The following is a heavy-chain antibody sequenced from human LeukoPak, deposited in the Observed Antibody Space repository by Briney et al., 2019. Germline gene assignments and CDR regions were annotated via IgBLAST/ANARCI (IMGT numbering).Heavy chain of an antibody. CDR2: INPNSGGT. CDR3: ARHMGDLIDY. J-gene: IGHJ4*02. V-gene: IGHV1-2*02. Sequence: GASVKVSCKASGYTFTNYGISWVRQAPGQGLEWMGWINPNSGGTNYAQKFQGRVTMTRDTSISTAYMELSRLRSADTAVYYCARHMGDLIDYWGQGTLVTVSS. CDR1: GYTFTNYG. D-gene: IGHD2-21*02.